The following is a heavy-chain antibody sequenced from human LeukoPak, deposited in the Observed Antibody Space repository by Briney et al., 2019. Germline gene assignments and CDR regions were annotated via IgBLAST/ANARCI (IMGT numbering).Heavy chain of an antibody. CDR3: ARGLRPYSGSYIQDY. CDR2: MNPNSGNT. Sequence: GASVKVSCKASGYTFTSYGINWVRQAPGQGLEWMGWMNPNSGNTGYAQKFQGRVTMTRNTSINTAYMELSSLTSGDTALYYCARGLRPYSGSYIQDYWGQGTLVTVSS. D-gene: IGHD1-26*01. V-gene: IGHV1-8*02. CDR1: GYTFTSYG. J-gene: IGHJ4*02.